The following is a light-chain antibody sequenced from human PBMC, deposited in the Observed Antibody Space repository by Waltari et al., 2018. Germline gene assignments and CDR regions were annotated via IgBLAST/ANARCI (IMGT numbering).Light chain of an antibody. J-gene: IGKJ5*01. CDR1: QNLDNY. Sequence: DIQMTQSPSSLSATVGDRLTITCRASQNLDNYLNWYQQKPGRAPKLLIYAASSLQSGVPSRFSGSGSGTDFTLTISNLQPEDFASYYCQQTYSTPTITFGQGTRLEIK. V-gene: IGKV1-39*01. CDR2: AAS. CDR3: QQTYSTPTIT.